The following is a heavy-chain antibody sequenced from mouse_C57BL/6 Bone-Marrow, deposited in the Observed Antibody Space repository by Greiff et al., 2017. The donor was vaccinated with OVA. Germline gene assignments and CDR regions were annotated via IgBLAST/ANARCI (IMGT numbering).Heavy chain of an antibody. CDR3: AFYCGSSYWYIDV. Sequence: LVEPGASVKISCKASGFSFTDYNMNWVKQSIGKSLEWIGLIIPNYGTTSYNQTFKCQATVTVDQSSSTAYSQLNSLTSEDSAVDYCAFYCGSSYWYIDVWGTGTTVTVSS. CDR1: GFSFTDYN. V-gene: IGHV1-39*01. D-gene: IGHD1-1*01. J-gene: IGHJ1*03. CDR2: IIPNYGTT.